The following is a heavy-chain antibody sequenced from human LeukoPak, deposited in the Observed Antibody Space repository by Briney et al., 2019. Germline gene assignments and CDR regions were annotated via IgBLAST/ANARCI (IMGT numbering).Heavy chain of an antibody. D-gene: IGHD3-10*01. CDR1: GFTFADHA. J-gene: IGHJ4*02. V-gene: IGHV3-20*01. Sequence: GGSLRLSCAASGFTFADHAMSWVRKAPGKGLEWVSGINWNGDSTGYADSVKGRFTISRDNAKNSLYLQMNTLRVEDTALYDCARARGWGISYTLDYWGQGTLVTVSS. CDR3: ARARGWGISYTLDY. CDR2: INWNGDST.